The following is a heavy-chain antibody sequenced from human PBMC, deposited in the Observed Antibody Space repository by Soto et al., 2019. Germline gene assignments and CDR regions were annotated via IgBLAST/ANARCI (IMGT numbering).Heavy chain of an antibody. D-gene: IGHD6-13*01. J-gene: IGHJ5*02. V-gene: IGHV3-21*01. CDR3: ARDLAGTGCYNWFDP. CDR2: ISSSSSYI. Sequence: EVQLVESGGGLVKPGGSLRLSCAASGFTFSSYSMNWVRQAPGKGLEWVSSISSSSSYIYYADSVKGRFTISRDNAKNSLYLQMNSLRAEDTAVYYCARDLAGTGCYNWFDPWGQGTLVTVSS. CDR1: GFTFSSYS.